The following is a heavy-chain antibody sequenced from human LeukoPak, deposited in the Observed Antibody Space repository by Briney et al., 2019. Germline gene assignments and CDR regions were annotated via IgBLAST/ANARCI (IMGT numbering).Heavy chain of an antibody. Sequence: SETLSLTCAVSGYSISSGYYWSWVRQPPGKGLEWIGYMYYSGTTNYNPSLKSRVTISLDTSRNQFSLKLSSVTAADTAVYVCARAGGSCSGDCYTFDXWGQGTLVTV. CDR2: MYYSGTT. V-gene: IGHV4-61*01. CDR3: ARAGGSCSGDCYTFDX. CDR1: GYSISSGYY. D-gene: IGHD2-21*02. J-gene: IGHJ4*02.